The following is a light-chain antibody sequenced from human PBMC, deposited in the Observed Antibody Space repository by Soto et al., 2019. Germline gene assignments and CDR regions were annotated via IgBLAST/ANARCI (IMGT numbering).Light chain of an antibody. V-gene: IGLV7-46*01. CDR3: LLVYSGAVV. CDR1: TGAVTSGHY. Sequence: QAVVTQEPSLTVSPGGTVTLTCGSSTGAVTSGHYPFWFQQKPGQAPRTLIYDTNNKHSWTPARFSGSLLGGKAALTLSGAQPDDEADYYCLLVYSGAVVFGGGTKLTVL. CDR2: DTN. J-gene: IGLJ3*02.